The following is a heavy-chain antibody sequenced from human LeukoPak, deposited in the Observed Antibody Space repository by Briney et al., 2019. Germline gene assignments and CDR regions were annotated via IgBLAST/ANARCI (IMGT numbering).Heavy chain of an antibody. D-gene: IGHD2-2*01. CDR3: ARGFRTKSSDY. Sequence: PSETLSLTCAVYGGSFSGYYWSWIRQPPGKGLEWIGEINHGGSTNYNPSLKSRVTISVDTSKNQFSLKLSSVTAADTAVYYCARGFRTKSSDYWGQGTLVTVSS. J-gene: IGHJ4*02. V-gene: IGHV4-34*01. CDR1: GGSFSGYY. CDR2: INHGGST.